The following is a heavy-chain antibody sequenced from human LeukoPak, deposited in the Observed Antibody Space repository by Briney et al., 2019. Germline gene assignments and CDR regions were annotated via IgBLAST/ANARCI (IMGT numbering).Heavy chain of an antibody. D-gene: IGHD3-22*01. V-gene: IGHV4-59*12. CDR3: ARGRKLDYYDSSGYYPLFCDY. CDR1: GGSISSYY. J-gene: IGHJ4*02. Sequence: PSETLSLTCTVSGGSISSYYWSWLRQPPGKGLEWIGYIYYSGSTNYNPSLKSRVTISVDTSKNQFSLKLSSVTAADTAVYYCARGRKLDYYDSSGYYPLFCDYWGQGTLVTVSS. CDR2: IYYSGST.